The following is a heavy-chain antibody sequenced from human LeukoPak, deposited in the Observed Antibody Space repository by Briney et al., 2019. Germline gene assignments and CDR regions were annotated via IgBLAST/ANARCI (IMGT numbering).Heavy chain of an antibody. CDR1: GFTFSDYY. CDR2: ISSSSSYT. CDR3: ASLLWFGEFQNAFDI. V-gene: IGHV3-11*06. D-gene: IGHD3-10*01. J-gene: IGHJ3*02. Sequence: SGGSLRLSCAASGFTFSDYYMSWIRQAPGKGLEWGSYISSSSSYTNYAYSVKGRFTISRDNAKNSLYLQMNSLRAEDTAVYYCASLLWFGEFQNAFDIWGQGTMVTVSS.